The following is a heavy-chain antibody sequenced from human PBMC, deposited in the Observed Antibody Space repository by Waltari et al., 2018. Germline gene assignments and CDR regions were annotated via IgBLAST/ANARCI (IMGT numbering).Heavy chain of an antibody. CDR3: ARVIGPWLPDD. D-gene: IGHD3-9*01. J-gene: IGHJ4*02. CDR1: GGSFSGSY. CDR2: IKHSGST. Sequence: QVQLQQWGAGLLTPSETMSLPCAVYGGSFSGSYFSWIRQPPGKGLECSGEIKHSGSTNYNPSLKSRVTISVDTSKNQFSLKLSSVTAADTAVYYCARVIGPWLPDDWGQGTLVTVSS. V-gene: IGHV4-34*01.